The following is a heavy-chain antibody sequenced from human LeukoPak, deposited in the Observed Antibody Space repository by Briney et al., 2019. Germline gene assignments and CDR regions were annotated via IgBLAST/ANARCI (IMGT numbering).Heavy chain of an antibody. D-gene: IGHD5-12*01. V-gene: IGHV1-2*02. CDR1: GYTFTGYY. J-gene: IGHJ4*02. CDR2: INPNSGGT. Sequence: ASVKVSCKASGYTFTGYYMHWVRQAPGRGLEWMGWINPNSGGTNYAQKFQGRVTMARDTSISAAYMELSRLRSDDTAVYYCARGSDIGGSVYWGQGTLVTVSS. CDR3: ARGSDIGGSVY.